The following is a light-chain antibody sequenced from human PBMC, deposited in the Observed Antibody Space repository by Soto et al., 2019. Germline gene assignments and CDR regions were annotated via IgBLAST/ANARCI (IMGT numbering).Light chain of an antibody. J-gene: IGLJ2*01. V-gene: IGLV2-14*01. Sequence: QSALTQPASVSGSPGQSITISCTGTSSDVGAYNYVSWYQQHPVKAPKLMIYDVSSRPSGISNHFSGSKSGNTASLTISGVQADDEAAYYCSSYASGSTVIFGGGTKVTVL. CDR1: SSDVGAYNY. CDR3: SSYASGSTVI. CDR2: DVS.